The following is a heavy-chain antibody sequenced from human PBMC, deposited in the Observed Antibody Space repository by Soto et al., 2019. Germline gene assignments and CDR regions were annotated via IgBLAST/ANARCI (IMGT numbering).Heavy chain of an antibody. J-gene: IGHJ4*02. CDR1: GGTFSSYT. CDR3: ARTPPKWEGAAIDY. Sequence: SVKVSCKASGGTFSSYTISWVRQAPGQGLEWMGRIIPILGIANYAQKFQGRVTITADKSTSTAYMELSSLRSEDTAVYYCARTPPKWEGAAIDYWGQGTLVTVS. CDR2: IIPILGIA. D-gene: IGHD1-26*01. V-gene: IGHV1-69*02.